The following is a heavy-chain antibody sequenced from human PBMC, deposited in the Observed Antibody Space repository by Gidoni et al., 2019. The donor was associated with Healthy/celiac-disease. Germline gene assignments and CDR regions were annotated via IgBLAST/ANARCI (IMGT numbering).Heavy chain of an antibody. Sequence: EVQLLESGGGLVQPGGLLRLYCAASGFTFRSNALSWVRQAPGKGLGWVSAISGSGGRTYYADSVKGRFTISRDNSKNTLYLQMNSLGAEDTAVYYCAKGHYDFWSGYPDYWGQGTLVTVSS. J-gene: IGHJ4*02. V-gene: IGHV3-23*01. CDR1: GFTFRSNA. D-gene: IGHD3-3*01. CDR2: ISGSGGRT. CDR3: AKGHYDFWSGYPDY.